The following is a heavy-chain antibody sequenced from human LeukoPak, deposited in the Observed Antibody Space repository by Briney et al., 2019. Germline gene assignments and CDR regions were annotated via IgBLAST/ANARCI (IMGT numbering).Heavy chain of an antibody. CDR2: IYYSGST. CDR3: ARSPTYGGYPANFDY. Sequence: SETLSLTCTVSGGSISSYYWSWIRQPPGKGLEWIGYIYYSGSTNYNPSLKSRVTIPVDTSKNQFSLKLSSVTAADTAVYYCARSPTYGGYPANFDYWGQGTLVTVSS. CDR1: GGSISSYY. V-gene: IGHV4-59*01. D-gene: IGHD5-12*01. J-gene: IGHJ4*02.